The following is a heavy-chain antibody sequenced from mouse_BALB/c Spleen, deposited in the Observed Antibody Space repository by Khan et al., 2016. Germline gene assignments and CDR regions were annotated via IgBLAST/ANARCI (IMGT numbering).Heavy chain of an antibody. CDR1: GFTFSSFG. V-gene: IGHV5-17*02. Sequence: EVELVESGGGLVQPGGSRKLSCAASGFTFSSFGMHWVRQAPEKGLEWVAYISSGSRTIYYADTVKGRFTISRDNPKNTLFLQMTSLRSEDTAMYYCARFYVQDDYRYDGAWFAYWGQGTLVTVSA. CDR3: ARFYVQDDYRYDGAWFAY. CDR2: ISSGSRTI. D-gene: IGHD2-14*01. J-gene: IGHJ3*01.